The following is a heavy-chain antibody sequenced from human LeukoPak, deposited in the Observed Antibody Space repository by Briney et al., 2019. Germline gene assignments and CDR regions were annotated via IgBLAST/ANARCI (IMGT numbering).Heavy chain of an antibody. J-gene: IGHJ6*04. CDR2: IKQDGSQK. CDR3: ARLLQHQVLDV. D-gene: IGHD2-2*01. Sequence: GGSLRLSCAASEFTLSSFWMSWVRQAPGKGLEWVANIKQDGSQKFHLDSVKGRFTISRDNAKNSLYLEMNSLRAEDTAMYYCARLLQHQVLDVWGKGTTVTVSS. V-gene: IGHV3-7*01. CDR1: EFTLSSFW.